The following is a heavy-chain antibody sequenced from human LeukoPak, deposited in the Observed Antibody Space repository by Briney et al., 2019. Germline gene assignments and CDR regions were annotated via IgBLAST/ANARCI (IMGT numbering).Heavy chain of an antibody. V-gene: IGHV1-18*04. CDR1: GYTFTGYY. D-gene: IGHD6-13*01. CDR2: ISAYNGNT. J-gene: IGHJ4*02. CDR3: ARGGLAAAEGAFDY. Sequence: ASVKVSCKASGYTFTGYYMHWVRQAPGQGLEWMGWISAYNGNTNYAQKLQGRVTMTTDTSTSTAYMELRSLRSDDTAVYYCARGGLAAAEGAFDYWGQGTPVTVSS.